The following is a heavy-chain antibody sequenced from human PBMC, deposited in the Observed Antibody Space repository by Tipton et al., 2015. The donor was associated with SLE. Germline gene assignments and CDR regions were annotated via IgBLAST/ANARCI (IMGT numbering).Heavy chain of an antibody. CDR1: GASISSYY. V-gene: IGHV4-59*01. CDR2: IHDSGSA. D-gene: IGHD4-17*01. CDR3: ARDRDGDAHDVFDP. Sequence: TLSLTCSVSGASISSYYWSWIRQPPGKGLEWIGDIHDSGSAKYNPSLKSRVTISVDTSKNQFSLKMSSVTTADTAVYYCARDRDGDAHDVFDPWGQGTLVTVSS. J-gene: IGHJ3*01.